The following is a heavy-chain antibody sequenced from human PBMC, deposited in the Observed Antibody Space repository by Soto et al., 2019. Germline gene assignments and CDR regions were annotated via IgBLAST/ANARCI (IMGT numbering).Heavy chain of an antibody. CDR1: GFTFSDYY. CDR3: ARYKVPQWFDP. V-gene: IGHV3-11*06. Sequence: QVQLVESGGGLVKPGGSLRLSCAASGFTFSDYYMSWIRQAPGKGLEWVSYISSSSSYTNYADSVKGRFTISRDNAKNSLYLQMSSLRAEDTAVYYCARYKVPQWFDPWGQGTLVTVSS. J-gene: IGHJ5*02. D-gene: IGHD1-20*01. CDR2: ISSSSSYT.